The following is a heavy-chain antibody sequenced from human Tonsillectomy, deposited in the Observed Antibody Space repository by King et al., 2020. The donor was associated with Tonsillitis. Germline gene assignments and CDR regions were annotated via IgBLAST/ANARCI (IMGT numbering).Heavy chain of an antibody. CDR3: AHRGPSGSVDY. J-gene: IGHJ4*02. CDR1: GFSLTTSGVG. CDR2: IYWDDDR. V-gene: IGHV2-5*02. D-gene: IGHD3-10*01. Sequence: TLQESGPALVKPPQTLTLTCTFSGFSLTTSGVGVGWIRQPPGKALEWLALIYWDDDRRYSPSLMSRLTITQDTSKNQVVLTMTNIDPVDTATYFCAHRGPSGSVDYWGQGTLVTVSS.